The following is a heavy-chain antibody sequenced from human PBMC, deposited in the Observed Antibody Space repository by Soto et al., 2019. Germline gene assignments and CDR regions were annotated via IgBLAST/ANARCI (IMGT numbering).Heavy chain of an antibody. V-gene: IGHV1-69*06. D-gene: IGHD3-10*01. CDR3: AGEGVTMVRGVRSGNDY. CDR1: GGTFSSYA. Sequence: QVQLVQSGAEVKKPGSSVKVSCKASGGTFSSYAISWVRQAPGQGLEWMGGIIPIFGTANYAQKFQGRVTITADKYTSTAYMELSSLRSEDTAVYYCAGEGVTMVRGVRSGNDYWGQGTLVTVSS. CDR2: IIPIFGTA. J-gene: IGHJ4*02.